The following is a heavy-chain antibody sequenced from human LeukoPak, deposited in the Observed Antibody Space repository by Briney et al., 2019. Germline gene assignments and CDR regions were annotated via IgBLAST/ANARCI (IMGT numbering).Heavy chain of an antibody. Sequence: PSETLSLTCTVSGGSISSSSYYWGWIRQPPGKGLEWIGSIYYSGNTYYNPSLKSRVTISVDTSKNQFSLKLSSVTAADTAVYYCRVVITTDDAFDIWGQGTMVTVSS. D-gene: IGHD3-22*01. J-gene: IGHJ3*02. V-gene: IGHV4-39*07. CDR1: GGSISSSSYY. CDR2: IYYSGNT. CDR3: RVVITTDDAFDI.